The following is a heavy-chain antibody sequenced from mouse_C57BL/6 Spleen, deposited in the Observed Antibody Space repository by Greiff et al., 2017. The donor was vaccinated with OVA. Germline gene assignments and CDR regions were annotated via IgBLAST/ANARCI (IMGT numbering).Heavy chain of an antibody. J-gene: IGHJ2*01. CDR1: GYAFSSYW. CDR2: IYPGDGDT. CDR3: ARFPFYYGSSYFDY. Sequence: QVQLQQSGAELVKPGASVKISCKASGYAFSSYWMNWVKQRPGKGLEWIGQIYPGDGDTNYNGKFKGKATLTADKSSSTAYMQLSSLTSEDSAVYFCARFPFYYGSSYFDYWGKGTTLTVSS. D-gene: IGHD1-1*01. V-gene: IGHV1-80*01.